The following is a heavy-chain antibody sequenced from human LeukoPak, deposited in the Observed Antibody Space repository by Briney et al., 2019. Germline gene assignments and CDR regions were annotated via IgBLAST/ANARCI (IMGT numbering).Heavy chain of an antibody. CDR3: APVGDYYDRGFSSDAFDI. CDR2: IRNRARSYTT. J-gene: IGHJ3*02. Sequence: PGGSLRLSCAASGFTFSDHYMDWVRQAPGKGLQWVARIRNRARSYTTQYAPSVRDRFTISRDDTGNSLYLQMNSLKTEDTAVYFCAPVGDYYDRGFSSDAFDIWGQGTMVTVSS. D-gene: IGHD3-22*01. V-gene: IGHV3-72*01. CDR1: GFTFSDHY.